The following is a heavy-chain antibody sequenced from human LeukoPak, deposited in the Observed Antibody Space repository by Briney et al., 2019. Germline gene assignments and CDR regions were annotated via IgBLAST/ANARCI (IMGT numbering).Heavy chain of an antibody. CDR1: GFSFKSYW. CDR2: ISWNSGRI. V-gene: IGHV3-9*03. D-gene: IGHD3-3*01. Sequence: GGSLRLSCVVSGFSFKSYWMSWVRQAPGKGLEWVAGISWNSGRIAYADSVKGRFTISRDNDKNSLFLQMDILRVEDMAFYYCAKSSYYDYWTRHWEHWGQGTLVTVSS. J-gene: IGHJ4*02. CDR3: AKSSYYDYWTRHWEH.